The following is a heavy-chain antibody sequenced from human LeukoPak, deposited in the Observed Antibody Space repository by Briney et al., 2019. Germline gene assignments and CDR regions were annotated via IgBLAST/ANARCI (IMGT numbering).Heavy chain of an antibody. J-gene: IGHJ5*02. D-gene: IGHD3-10*01. V-gene: IGHV3-30*04. CDR2: ISYDGSNK. Sequence: PGGSLRLSCAASGFTFSSYAMHWVRQAPGKGLEWVAVISYDGSNKYYADSVKGRFTISRDNSKNTLYLQMNSLRAEDTAVYYCARAPTLMVRGPNWFDPWGQGTLVTVSS. CDR1: GFTFSSYA. CDR3: ARAPTLMVRGPNWFDP.